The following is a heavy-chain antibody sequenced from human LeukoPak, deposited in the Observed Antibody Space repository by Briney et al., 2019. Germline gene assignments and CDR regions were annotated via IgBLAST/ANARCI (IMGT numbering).Heavy chain of an antibody. V-gene: IGHV3-21*01. J-gene: IGHJ4*02. D-gene: IGHD6-19*01. CDR2: ISSSSSYI. CDR3: AKGLDGTDDY. Sequence: GGSLRLSCAASGFTFSSYSMNWVRQAPGKGLEWVLSISSSSSYIYYADSVKGRFTISRDNAKNSLYLQMNSLRAEDTAVYYCAKGLDGTDDYWGQGTLVTVSS. CDR1: GFTFSSYS.